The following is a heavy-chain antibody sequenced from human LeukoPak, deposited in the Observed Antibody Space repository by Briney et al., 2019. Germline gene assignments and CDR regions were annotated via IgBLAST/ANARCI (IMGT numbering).Heavy chain of an antibody. CDR1: GFTFDDYA. V-gene: IGHV3-74*01. CDR3: ARAYSPLLDY. J-gene: IGHJ4*02. CDR2: IDTDGSTT. D-gene: IGHD4-11*01. Sequence: GGSLRLSCAASGFTFDDYAMHWVRQAPGKGLVWVSRIDTDGSTTSYADSVKGRFTISRDNAKNTLYLQMNSLRAEDTAVYYCARAYSPLLDYWGQGTLVTVSS.